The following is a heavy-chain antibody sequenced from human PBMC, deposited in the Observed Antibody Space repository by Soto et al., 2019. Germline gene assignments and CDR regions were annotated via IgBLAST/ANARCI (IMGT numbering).Heavy chain of an antibody. D-gene: IGHD6-19*01. Sequence: SETLSLTCAVYGGSFSGYYWSWIRQPPGKGLEWIGEINHSGSTNYNPSLKSRVTISVDTSKNQFSLKLSSVTAADTAVYYCARPKQWLNFFDYWGQGTLVTVSS. CDR1: GGSFSGYY. V-gene: IGHV4-34*01. CDR2: INHSGST. CDR3: ARPKQWLNFFDY. J-gene: IGHJ4*02.